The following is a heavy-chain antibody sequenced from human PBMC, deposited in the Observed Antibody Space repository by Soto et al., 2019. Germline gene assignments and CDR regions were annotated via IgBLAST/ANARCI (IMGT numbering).Heavy chain of an antibody. CDR1: GGSISSYY. CDR2: IYYSGST. D-gene: IGHD3-3*01. J-gene: IGHJ6*02. CDR3: ARGSYYDFWSGYSRGKNYYYYGMDV. Sequence: PSETLSLTCTVSGGSISSYYWSWIRQPPGKGLEWIGYIYYSGSTNYNPSLKSRVTISVDTSKNQFSLKLSSVTAADTAVYYCARGSYYDFWSGYSRGKNYYYYGMDVWGQGTTVTVSS. V-gene: IGHV4-59*01.